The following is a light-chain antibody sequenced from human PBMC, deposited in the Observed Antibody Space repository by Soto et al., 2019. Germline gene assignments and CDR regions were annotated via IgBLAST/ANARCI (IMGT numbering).Light chain of an antibody. CDR2: DAS. V-gene: IGKV1-9*01. CDR3: QQVNVYPST. Sequence: IQLTQSPSSLSASVGDRVTITCRASQGISSYLGWYQQKSGKAPNLLIYDASTLHSGVPSRFSGGGSGTDFTLTISSLQPEDFATYYCQQVNVYPSTFGGGTKVEIK. CDR1: QGISSY. J-gene: IGKJ4*01.